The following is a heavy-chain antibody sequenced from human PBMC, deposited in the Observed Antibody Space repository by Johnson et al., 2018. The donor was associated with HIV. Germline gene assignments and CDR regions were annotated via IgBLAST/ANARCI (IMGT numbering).Heavy chain of an antibody. D-gene: IGHD1-26*01. Sequence: VQLVESGGGLIQPGGSLRLSCAASGFTVSSNYMHWVRQSPGKGLEWVSVISYGGSTNYADAARRRCTISRDNSRNTLYHQMSSLRVEDTAMYYCARDGESQLLSSCDAFDVWGQGTMVTVSS. V-gene: IGHV3-66*03. CDR1: GFTVSSNY. J-gene: IGHJ3*01. CDR2: ISYGGST. CDR3: ARDGESQLLSSCDAFDV.